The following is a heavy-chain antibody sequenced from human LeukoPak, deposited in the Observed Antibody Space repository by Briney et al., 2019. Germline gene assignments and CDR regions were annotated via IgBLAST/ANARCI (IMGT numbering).Heavy chain of an antibody. J-gene: IGHJ6*02. Sequence: GGPLRLSCAASGFTVSSNYMSWVRQAPGKGLEWVSVIYSGGSTYYADSVKGRFTISRHNSKNTLYLQVNSLRAEDTAVYYCARDLGGWFGDEIYYYGMDVWGQGTTVTVSS. CDR1: GFTVSSNY. CDR3: ARDLGGWFGDEIYYYGMDV. D-gene: IGHD3-10*01. CDR2: IYSGGST. V-gene: IGHV3-53*04.